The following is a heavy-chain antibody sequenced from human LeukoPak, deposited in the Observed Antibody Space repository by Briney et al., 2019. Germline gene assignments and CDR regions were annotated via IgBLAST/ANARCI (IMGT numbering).Heavy chain of an antibody. V-gene: IGHV3-13*01. CDR2: IGTNGDT. J-gene: IGHJ2*01. Sequence: GGSLRLSCAASGFTFSIYDRPWVRQAPGEGLEWVSGIGTNGDTYYPDSVRGRFTISREDAKNSLYLQMNSLRAGDTAVYYCARDRQRGDGYWSFDLWGRGTLITVSS. CDR1: GFTFSIYD. D-gene: IGHD2-21*01. CDR3: ARDRQRGDGYWSFDL.